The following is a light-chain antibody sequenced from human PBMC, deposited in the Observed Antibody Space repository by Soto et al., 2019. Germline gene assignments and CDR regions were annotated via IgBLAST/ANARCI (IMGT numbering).Light chain of an antibody. J-gene: IGLJ1*01. CDR1: SSDVGGSNY. Sequence: QSALTQPASVSGSPGQSITISCTGTSSDVGGSNYVSWYQQHPDKAPKLMIYEVSNRPSGVSNRFSGSKSGNTASLTISGLQTEDEGDYYCSSYTTRSSLAYVFGSGTKLTVL. V-gene: IGLV2-14*01. CDR3: SSYTTRSSLAYV. CDR2: EVS.